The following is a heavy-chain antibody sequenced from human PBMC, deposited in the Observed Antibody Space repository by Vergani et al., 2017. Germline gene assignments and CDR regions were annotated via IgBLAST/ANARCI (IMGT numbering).Heavy chain of an antibody. CDR1: GFTFNHSA. V-gene: IGHV3-23*01. Sequence: EVQLLESGGDLVQPGGSLRLSCAASGFTFNHSAMNWVRQAPGKGLEWVSGISGSGGSTYYAGSVKGRFTISRDSSKNTLYLQMNSLSAGDTAVYYCAEADPLQSGYAYLYYNHAMDVWGQGTTVTVSS. D-gene: IGHD5-12*01. CDR2: ISGSGGST. J-gene: IGHJ6*02. CDR3: AEADPLQSGYAYLYYNHAMDV.